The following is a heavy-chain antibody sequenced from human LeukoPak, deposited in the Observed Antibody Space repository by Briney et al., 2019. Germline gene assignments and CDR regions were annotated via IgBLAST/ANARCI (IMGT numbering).Heavy chain of an antibody. V-gene: IGHV3-11*01. CDR2: ISSSGSTV. J-gene: IGHJ4*02. CDR1: GFTFSDYY. Sequence: GGSLRLSCAASGFTFSDYYMSWIRQAPGKGLEWVSYISSSGSTVYYADSVKGRFTISRDNAKNSLYLQMNSPRAEDTAVYYCARAKEYYYDSSGYGYWGQGTLVTVSS. CDR3: ARAKEYYYDSSGYGY. D-gene: IGHD3-22*01.